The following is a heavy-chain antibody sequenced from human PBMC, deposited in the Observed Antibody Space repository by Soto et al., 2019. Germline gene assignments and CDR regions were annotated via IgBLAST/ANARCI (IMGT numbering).Heavy chain of an antibody. J-gene: IGHJ6*02. D-gene: IGHD4-17*01. Sequence: SSVKVSCKASGGTFSSYAISWVRQAPGQGLEWMGGIIPIFGTANYAQKFQGRVTITADESTSTAYMELSSLRSEDTAVYYCARGRGVYGDYGYYYYYGMDVWGQGTTVTVSS. CDR1: GGTFSSYA. CDR3: ARGRGVYGDYGYYYYYGMDV. CDR2: IIPIFGTA. V-gene: IGHV1-69*13.